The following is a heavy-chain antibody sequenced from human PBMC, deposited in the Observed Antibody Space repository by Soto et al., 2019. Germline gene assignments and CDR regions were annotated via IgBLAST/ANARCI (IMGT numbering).Heavy chain of an antibody. Sequence: GGSLRLSCAASGFTFSSYGMHWVRQAPGKGLEWVAVIWYDGSHKNYADSVKGRFTISRDNSKKTLDLQMNSLRAEDTAVYYCAKDLNRDVETRAPPYRWGQGTLVTVSS. D-gene: IGHD3-16*01. V-gene: IGHV3-30*02. CDR3: AKDLNRDVETRAPPYR. J-gene: IGHJ4*02. CDR1: GFTFSSYG. CDR2: IWYDGSHK.